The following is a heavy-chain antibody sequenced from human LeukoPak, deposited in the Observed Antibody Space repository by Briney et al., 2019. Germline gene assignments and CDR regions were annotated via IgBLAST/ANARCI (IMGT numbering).Heavy chain of an antibody. V-gene: IGHV4-59*08. CDR2: IYYSGST. CDR1: GGSISSYY. J-gene: IGHJ4*02. CDR3: ARHLVFAAAGNNLFDY. Sequence: PSETLSLTCTVSGGSISSYYWSWIRQPPGEGLEWIGYIYYSGSTNYNPSLKSRVTISVDTSKNQFSLKLSSVTAADTAVYYCARHLVFAAAGNNLFDYWGQGTLVTVSS. D-gene: IGHD6-13*01.